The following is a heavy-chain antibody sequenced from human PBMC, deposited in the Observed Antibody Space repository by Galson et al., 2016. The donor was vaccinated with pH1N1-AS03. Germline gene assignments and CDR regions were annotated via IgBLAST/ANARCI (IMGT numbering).Heavy chain of an antibody. J-gene: IGHJ4*02. CDR3: ARGYSGFGFVY. CDR2: FDPSDSHT. V-gene: IGHV5-10-1*01. D-gene: IGHD5-12*01. Sequence: QSGAEVKKPGESLRISCKGSGYSFTNYWINWVRQMPGKGPEWMGRFDPSDSHTSYSPSFQGHVTFSADKSINTAYLQWSSLKSSDTASYYCARGYSGFGFVYWGQGTLVTVSS. CDR1: GYSFTNYW.